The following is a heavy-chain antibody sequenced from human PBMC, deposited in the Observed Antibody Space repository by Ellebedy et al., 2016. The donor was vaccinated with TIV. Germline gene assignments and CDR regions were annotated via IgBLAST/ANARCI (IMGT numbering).Heavy chain of an antibody. CDR2: IVSRSGII. Sequence: GESLKISCAASGFTFSTYSMNWVRQAPGKGLDWISYIVSRSGIIHYADAVKCRFTISRDNAKNSLYLQVNSRRDEDTAVYYCARGGGSGTYYSFDYWGRGTMVTVSS. J-gene: IGHJ4*02. CDR1: GFTFSTYS. CDR3: ARGGGSGTYYSFDY. V-gene: IGHV3-48*02. D-gene: IGHD3-10*01.